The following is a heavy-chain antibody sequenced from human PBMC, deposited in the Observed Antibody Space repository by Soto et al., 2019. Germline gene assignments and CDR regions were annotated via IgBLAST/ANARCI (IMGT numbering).Heavy chain of an antibody. CDR1: GYRFTSYW. Sequence: GETLKISCRTSGYRFTSYWIAWVRQMPGKGLEWMGIIFPSDSDTRYSPSFQGQVTISADRSTSTVFLQWASLKASDTAVYFCARKDKSGYFNWFDPWGQGTLVTVSS. J-gene: IGHJ5*02. V-gene: IGHV5-51*01. CDR3: ARKDKSGYFNWFDP. D-gene: IGHD3-22*01. CDR2: IFPSDSDT.